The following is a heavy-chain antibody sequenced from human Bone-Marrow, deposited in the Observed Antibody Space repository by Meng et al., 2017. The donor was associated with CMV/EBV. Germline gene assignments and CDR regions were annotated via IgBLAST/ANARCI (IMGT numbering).Heavy chain of an antibody. V-gene: IGHV1-2*02. J-gene: IGHJ4*02. Sequence: QVQLEQSGAEVKKPGVSVRVSCKASGYTFTGYYLHWVRQAPGQGLEWMGWINPNSGDTNYAQNFQGRVTMTRDTSLATAYMELSSLRSDDTAVYYCARGRSTGFDYWGQGALVTVSS. CDR3: ARGRSTGFDY. CDR1: GYTFTGYY. CDR2: INPNSGDT. D-gene: IGHD4-11*01.